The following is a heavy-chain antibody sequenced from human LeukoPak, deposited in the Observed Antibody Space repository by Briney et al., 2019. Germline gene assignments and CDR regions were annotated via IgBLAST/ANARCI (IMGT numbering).Heavy chain of an antibody. Sequence: PGGSLRLSCAASGFTFSSYSMNWVRQAPGTGLEWVSSISGGSSYIQYADSVKGRFTISRDNSKTTLYLQMNSLRAEDTAVYYCARDLGFPDDYWGQGTLVTVSS. CDR1: GFTFSSYS. V-gene: IGHV3-21*01. CDR2: ISGGSSYI. CDR3: ARDLGFPDDY. D-gene: IGHD7-27*01. J-gene: IGHJ4*02.